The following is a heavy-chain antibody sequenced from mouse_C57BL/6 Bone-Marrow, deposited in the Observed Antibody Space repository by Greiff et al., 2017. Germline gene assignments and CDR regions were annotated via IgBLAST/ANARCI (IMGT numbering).Heavy chain of an antibody. CDR2: INYDGSST. V-gene: IGHV5-16*01. D-gene: IGHD2-3*01. J-gene: IGHJ3*01. CDR1: GFTFSDYY. CDR3: ARDMDDGYP. Sequence: EVKVVESEGGLVQPGSSMKLSCTASGFTFSDYYMAWVRQVPEKGLEWVANINYDGSSTYYLDSLKSRFIISRDNAKNILYLQMSSLKSEDTATYYCARDMDDGYPWGQGTLVTVSA.